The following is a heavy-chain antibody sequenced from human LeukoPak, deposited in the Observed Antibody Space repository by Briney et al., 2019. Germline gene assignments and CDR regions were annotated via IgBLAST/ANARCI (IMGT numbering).Heavy chain of an antibody. V-gene: IGHV3-7*04. D-gene: IGHD2-2*01. CDR1: GFPFSDYW. CDR3: ARGRDYCSSTSCSSVRAFDI. J-gene: IGHJ3*02. CDR2: IKQGGSEK. Sequence: GGSLRLSCAASGFPFSDYWMSWVRQAPGKGLEWVANIKQGGSEKYYVDSVKGRFTISRDNAKTSLYLQMNSLRAEDTGVYYCARGRDYCSSTSCSSVRAFDIWGQGTMVTVSS.